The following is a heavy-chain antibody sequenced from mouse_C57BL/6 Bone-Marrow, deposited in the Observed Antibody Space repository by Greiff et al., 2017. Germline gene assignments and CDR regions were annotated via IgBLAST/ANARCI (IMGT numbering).Heavy chain of an antibody. CDR3: AILITTVVTDY. D-gene: IGHD1-1*01. J-gene: IGHJ2*01. V-gene: IGHV1-74*01. CDR2: IHPSDSDT. Sequence: VKQRPGQGLEWIGRIHPSDSDTNYNQKFKGKATLTVDKSSSTAYMQLSSLTSEDSAVYYCAILITTVVTDYWGQGTTLTVSA.